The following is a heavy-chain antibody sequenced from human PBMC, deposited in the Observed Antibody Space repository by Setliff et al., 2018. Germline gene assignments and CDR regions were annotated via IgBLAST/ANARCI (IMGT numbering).Heavy chain of an antibody. J-gene: IGHJ4*02. CDR1: GGSFSTYY. D-gene: IGHD3-3*01. CDR3: ARPKYYNFWSAYYFDY. CDR2: ISHSGST. Sequence: SETLSLTCAVYGGSFSTYYWIWIRQPPGKGLEWIGEISHSGSTNYNPSLKSRVTISVDTSKNQFSLKLSSVTAADTAVYYCARPKYYNFWSAYYFDYWGQGTLVTVSS. V-gene: IGHV4-34*01.